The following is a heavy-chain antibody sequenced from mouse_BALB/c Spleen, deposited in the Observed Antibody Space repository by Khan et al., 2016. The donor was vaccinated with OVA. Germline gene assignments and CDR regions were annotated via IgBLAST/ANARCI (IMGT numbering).Heavy chain of an antibody. V-gene: IGHV14-3*02. CDR1: GFNIKDTY. CDR3: TRPIYFHDAMDY. D-gene: IGHD1-1*01. Sequence: EVELVESGAEVVKPGASVKLSCTASGFNIKDTYIHWVKQRPEQGLEWIGRIDPANGNTKYDPKFQGKATITADTSSNTAYLQLSSLTSEDTAVYYCTRPIYFHDAMDYWGQGTSVTVSS. CDR2: IDPANGNT. J-gene: IGHJ4*01.